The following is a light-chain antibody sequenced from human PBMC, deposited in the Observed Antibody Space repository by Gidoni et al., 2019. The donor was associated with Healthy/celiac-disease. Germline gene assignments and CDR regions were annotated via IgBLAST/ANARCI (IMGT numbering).Light chain of an antibody. CDR1: QSLLHSNGYNY. Sequence: DIVMTQSPLSLHVTPGEPASISCRSSQSLLHSNGYNYLDWYLQKPGQSPQLLIYWGSNRASGVPDRFSGSGSGTDFTLKISRVEAEDVGVYYCMQALQTSWTFGQGTKVEIK. V-gene: IGKV2-28*01. CDR2: WGS. J-gene: IGKJ1*01. CDR3: MQALQTSWT.